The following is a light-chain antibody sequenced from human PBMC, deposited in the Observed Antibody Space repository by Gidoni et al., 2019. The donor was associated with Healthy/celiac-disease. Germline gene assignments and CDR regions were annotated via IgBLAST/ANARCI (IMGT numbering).Light chain of an antibody. V-gene: IGKV1-33*01. CDR2: DAS. Sequence: DIQMTQSPSSLSASVGDRVTITCQASQDISNYLNWYQQKPGKAPKLLIYDASNLETGGPSRFSGSGSGTDFTFTISSLQPEDIATYYCQQYDNLVITFGQGTRLEIK. CDR3: QQYDNLVIT. J-gene: IGKJ5*01. CDR1: QDISNY.